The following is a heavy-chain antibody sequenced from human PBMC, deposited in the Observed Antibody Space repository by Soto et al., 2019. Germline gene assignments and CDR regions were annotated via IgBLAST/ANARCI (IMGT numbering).Heavy chain of an antibody. J-gene: IGHJ6*03. CDR3: ASGGNYYSYYMYV. V-gene: IGHV1-69*02. CDR1: GGTFSSYT. Sequence: QVQLVQSGAEVKKPGSSVKVSCKASGGTFSSYTISWVRQAPGQGLEWMGRIIPILGIANYAQKFQGRVTITADKSTSTAYMELSSLRSEDTAVYYCASGGNYYSYYMYVWGKGTTVTVSS. D-gene: IGHD2-15*01. CDR2: IIPILGIA.